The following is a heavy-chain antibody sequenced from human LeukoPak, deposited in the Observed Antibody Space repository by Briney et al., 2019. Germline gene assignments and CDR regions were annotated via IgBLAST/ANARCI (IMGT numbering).Heavy chain of an antibody. V-gene: IGHV4-31*03. D-gene: IGHD1-26*01. CDR1: GGSISSGGYY. CDR3: ARERSVGATVYFDY. CDR2: IYYSGST. Sequence: SETLSLTCTVSGGSISSGGYYWSWIRQHPGKGLEWIGYIYYSGSTYYNPSLKSRVTISVDTSKNQFSLKLGSVTAADTAVYYCARERSVGATVYFDYWGQGTLVTVSS. J-gene: IGHJ4*02.